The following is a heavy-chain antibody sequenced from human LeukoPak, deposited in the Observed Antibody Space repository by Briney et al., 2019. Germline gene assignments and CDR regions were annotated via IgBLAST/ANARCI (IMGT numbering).Heavy chain of an antibody. CDR1: GFTFSSYA. CDR3: AKPHDCSSTSCDS. D-gene: IGHD2-2*01. CDR2: ISGSSGST. Sequence: GGSLRLSCAASGFTFSSYAMSWVRQAPGKGLEWVSAISGSSGSTYYADSVKGRFTISRDNSKNTLYLQMNSLRAEDTAVYYCAKPHDCSSTSCDSWGQGTTVTVSS. V-gene: IGHV3-23*01. J-gene: IGHJ6*02.